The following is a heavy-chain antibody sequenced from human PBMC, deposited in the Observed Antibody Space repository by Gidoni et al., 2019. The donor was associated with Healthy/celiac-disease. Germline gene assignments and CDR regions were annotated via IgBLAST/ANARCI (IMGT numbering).Heavy chain of an antibody. CDR2: INHSGST. CDR3: ARRLGRYFDWLSRPKYNWFDP. Sequence: QVQLQQWGAGLLKPSETLSLTCAVYGGSFSGYYWSWIRQPPGKGLEWIGEINHSGSTNYNPSLKSRVTISVDTSKNQFSLKLSSVTAADTAVYYCARRLGRYFDWLSRPKYNWFDPWGQGTLVTVSS. D-gene: IGHD3-9*01. J-gene: IGHJ5*02. V-gene: IGHV4-34*01. CDR1: GGSFSGYY.